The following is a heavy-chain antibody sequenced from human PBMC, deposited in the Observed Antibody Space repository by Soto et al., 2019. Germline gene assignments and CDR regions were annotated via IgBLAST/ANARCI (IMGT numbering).Heavy chain of an antibody. V-gene: IGHV1-69*02. J-gene: IGHJ4*02. CDR3: ATNYGSGSTHFDH. CDR2: FIPMVSMS. CDR1: RDTFSFYT. Sequence: QVLLVQSGAEVKKPGSSVKVSCTASRDTFSFYTISWVRQAPGQGPEWMGRFIPMVSMSDYARRFQGRDTITADTATSTGYMQLHSLRSEDTAVYYCATNYGSGSTHFDHWGQGTLITVSS. D-gene: IGHD3-10*01.